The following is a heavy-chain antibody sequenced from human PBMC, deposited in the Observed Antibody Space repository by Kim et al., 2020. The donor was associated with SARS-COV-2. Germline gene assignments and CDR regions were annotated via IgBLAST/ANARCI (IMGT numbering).Heavy chain of an antibody. CDR1: GDSVSSDSAA. CDR2: TYYRSKWYI. V-gene: IGHV6-1*01. CDR3: AGGYASAAWHDY. J-gene: IGHJ4*02. D-gene: IGHD6-25*01. Sequence: QTLSLTCAISGDSVSSDSAAWNWIRQSPSRGLEWLGRTYYRSKWYIDYAASVRGRITIIPDTSKNHFSLQLNSVTPEDTAVYYCAGGYASAAWHDYWGQGTLVTVSS.